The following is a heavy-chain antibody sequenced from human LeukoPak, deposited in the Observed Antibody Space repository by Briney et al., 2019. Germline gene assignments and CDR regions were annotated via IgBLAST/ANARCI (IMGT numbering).Heavy chain of an antibody. V-gene: IGHV4-59*08. CDR3: ARSIQLWDYYFDY. CDR2: IYYSGST. J-gene: IGHJ4*02. Sequence: PSETLSLTCTVSGGAISGYYCSWIRQPPGKGLEWIGDIYYSGSTNYNPSLKSRVTISVDTSKNQFSLKLSSVTAADTAVYYCARSIQLWDYYFDYWGQGTLVTVSS. D-gene: IGHD5-18*01. CDR1: GGAISGYY.